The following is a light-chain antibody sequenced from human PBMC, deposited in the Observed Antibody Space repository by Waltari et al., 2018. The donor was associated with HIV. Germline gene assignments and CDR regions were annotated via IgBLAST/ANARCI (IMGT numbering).Light chain of an antibody. CDR2: DVS. CDR3: SSYTSSSTHWV. CDR1: SSDVGGYNY. V-gene: IGLV2-14*03. J-gene: IGLJ3*02. Sequence: QSALTQPASVSGSPGQSITIPCPGTSSDVGGYNYVSWYQQHPGKAPKLMIYDVSNRPSGVSNRFSGSKSGNTASLTISGLQAEDEADYYCSSYTSSSTHWVFGGGTKLTVL.